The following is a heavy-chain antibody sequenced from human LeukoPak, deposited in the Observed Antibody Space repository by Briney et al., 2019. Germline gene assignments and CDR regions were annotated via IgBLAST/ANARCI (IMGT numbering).Heavy chain of an antibody. CDR2: ISSSSSYI. D-gene: IGHD3-3*01. J-gene: IGHJ4*02. CDR1: GFTFSSYS. CDR3: ARPVYDFWSGLDY. V-gene: IGHV3-21*01. Sequence: GGSLRLSCAASGFTFSSYSMNWVRQAPGKGLEWVSSISSSSSYIYYADSVKGRFTISRDNAKNSLYLQMNGLRAEDTAVYYCARPVYDFWSGLDYWGQGTLVTVSS.